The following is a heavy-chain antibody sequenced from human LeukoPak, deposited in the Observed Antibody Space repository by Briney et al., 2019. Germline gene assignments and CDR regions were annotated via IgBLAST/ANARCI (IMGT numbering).Heavy chain of an antibody. D-gene: IGHD1-26*01. V-gene: IGHV3-48*01. J-gene: IGHJ2*01. Sequence: PGGSLRLSCAASGFTFTTYSMNWVRQAPGKGLEWVSYITSSSNTIYYADSVKGRFTISRDNAKNSLYLQMNSLRAEDTAVYYCARDYRAFDLWGRGTLVTVSS. CDR3: ARDYRAFDL. CDR1: GFTFTTYS. CDR2: ITSSSNTI.